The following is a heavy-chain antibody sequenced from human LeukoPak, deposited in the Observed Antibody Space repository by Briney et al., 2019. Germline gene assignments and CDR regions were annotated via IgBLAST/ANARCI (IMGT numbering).Heavy chain of an antibody. CDR1: GFTFSSYA. CDR2: ISYDGSNK. J-gene: IGHJ4*02. D-gene: IGHD3-22*01. Sequence: GRSLRLSCAASGFTFSSYAMHWVRQAPGKGLEWVAVISYDGSNKYYADSVKGRFTISRDNSKNTLYLQMNSLRAEDTAVYYCARDLSNYDSSGYYWGIFDYWGQGTLVTVSS. V-gene: IGHV3-30*04. CDR3: ARDLSNYDSSGYYWGIFDY.